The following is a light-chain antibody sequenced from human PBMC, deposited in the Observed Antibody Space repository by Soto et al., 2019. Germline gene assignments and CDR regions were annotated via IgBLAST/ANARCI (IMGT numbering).Light chain of an antibody. CDR2: AAS. CDR1: QSVNTWN. Sequence: EIVLTQSPGTLSLSPGERATLSCRASQSVNTWNLDWYQQKPGQAPRLLIYAASSRATGIADRFSGSGSATDFTLTITRLENEDFAAYYCPPFAGSPLFGQGTKLEIK. CDR3: PPFAGSPL. V-gene: IGKV3-20*01. J-gene: IGKJ2*01.